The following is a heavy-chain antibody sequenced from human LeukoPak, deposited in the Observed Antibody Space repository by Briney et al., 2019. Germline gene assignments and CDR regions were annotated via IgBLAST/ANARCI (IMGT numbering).Heavy chain of an antibody. Sequence: GGSLRLSCAAPGFTFSSYEMNWVRQAPGKGLEWVSYISSSGSTIYYADSVKGRFTISRDNAKNSLYLQMNSLRAEDTAVYYCAREYHSGYADYWGQGTLVTVSS. CDR1: GFTFSSYE. D-gene: IGHD5-12*01. V-gene: IGHV3-48*03. CDR2: ISSSGSTI. CDR3: AREYHSGYADY. J-gene: IGHJ4*02.